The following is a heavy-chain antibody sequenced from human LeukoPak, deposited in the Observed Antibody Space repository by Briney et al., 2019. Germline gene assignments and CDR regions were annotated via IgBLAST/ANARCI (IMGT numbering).Heavy chain of an antibody. Sequence: SETLSLTCAVYGGPFSGYYWSWIRQPPGKGLEWIGEINHSGSTNYNPSLKSRVTISVGTSKNQFSLKLSSVTAADTAVYYCARDGGSSWYFQSWFDPWGQGTLVTVSS. CDR2: INHSGST. D-gene: IGHD6-13*01. CDR3: ARDGGSSWYFQSWFDP. CDR1: GGPFSGYY. V-gene: IGHV4-34*01. J-gene: IGHJ5*02.